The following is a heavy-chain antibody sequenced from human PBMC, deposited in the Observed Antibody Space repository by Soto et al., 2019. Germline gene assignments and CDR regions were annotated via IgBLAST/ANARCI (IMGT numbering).Heavy chain of an antibody. CDR3: ARGTAMVTTYFDY. Sequence: SVQVCCKASGCTFSSYTISWLRQAPGQGLEWMGRIIPILGIANYAQKFQGRVTITADKSTSTAYMELSSLRSEDTAVYYCARGTAMVTTYFDYWGQGTLVTVSS. CDR1: GCTFSSYT. D-gene: IGHD5-18*01. CDR2: IIPILGIA. J-gene: IGHJ4*02. V-gene: IGHV1-69*02.